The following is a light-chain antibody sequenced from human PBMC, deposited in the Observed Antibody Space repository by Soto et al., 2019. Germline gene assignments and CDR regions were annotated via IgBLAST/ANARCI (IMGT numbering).Light chain of an antibody. J-gene: IGKJ1*01. CDR1: QSISTF. V-gene: IGKV1-39*01. CDR2: AAS. CDR3: QQSYSTPPT. Sequence: DIQMTQSPSSLSASVGDRVTITCRASQSISTFLNWYQQKPGKAPKLLIYAASSFQSGVPSRFSGSGSGTDFTLTIGSLQPEDFVTYYCQQSYSTPPTFGQGTKVEIK.